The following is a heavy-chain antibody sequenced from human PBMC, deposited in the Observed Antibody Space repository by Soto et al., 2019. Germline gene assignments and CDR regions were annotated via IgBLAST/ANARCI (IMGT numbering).Heavy chain of an antibody. J-gene: IGHJ5*02. CDR2: INPSGSST. Sequence: ASVKVSGEASGYIFSNYYIHWVRQAPGQGLEWMGIINPSGSSTRYAQKFQGRVTMTRDTSSSTVYMELSSLRLEDTAVYYCARDVGDSGSHWFDPWGQGSLVTVSS. D-gene: IGHD1-26*01. CDR3: ARDVGDSGSHWFDP. CDR1: GYIFSNYY. V-gene: IGHV1-46*01.